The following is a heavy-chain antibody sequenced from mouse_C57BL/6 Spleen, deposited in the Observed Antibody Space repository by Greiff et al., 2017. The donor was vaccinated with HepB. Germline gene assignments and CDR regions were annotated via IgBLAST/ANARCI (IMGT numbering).Heavy chain of an antibody. CDR2: IYPGSGNT. J-gene: IGHJ1*03. CDR1: GYSFTSYY. CDR3: ARRVITYWYFDV. V-gene: IGHV1-66*01. D-gene: IGHD2-4*01. Sequence: VNLVESGPELVKPGASVKISCKASGYSFTSYYIHWVKQRPGQGLEWIGWIYPGSGNTKYNEKFKGKATLTADTSSSTAYMQRSSLTSEDSAVYDCARRVITYWYFDVWGTGTTVTVSS.